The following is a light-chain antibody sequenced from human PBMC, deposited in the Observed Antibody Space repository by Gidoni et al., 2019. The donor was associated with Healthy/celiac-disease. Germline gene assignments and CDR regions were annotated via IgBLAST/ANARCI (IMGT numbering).Light chain of an antibody. CDR3: QSYDSRLRV. CDR1: SSNIGAGYD. V-gene: IGLV1-40*01. Sequence: QSVLTQPPSVSGAPGQRVTISCTGSSSNIGAGYDVHWYQQLPGTAPKLLIYGNTNRLSGVHDRFSGSKSGTSASLAITGLQAEDEADYYCQSYDSRLRVFGGGTKLTVL. J-gene: IGLJ3*02. CDR2: GNT.